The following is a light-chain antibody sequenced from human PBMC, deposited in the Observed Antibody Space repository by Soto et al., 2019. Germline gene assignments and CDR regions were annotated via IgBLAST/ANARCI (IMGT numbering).Light chain of an antibody. V-gene: IGLV1-40*01. Sequence: QSVLTQPPSVSGAPGQRVTISCTGSSSNIGAGYDVHWYQQLPGTAPKLLIYGNSNRPSGVPDRFSGSKSGTSASLAITGLQAEDEADYYCQSYDSSRLVVSGGGTKLTVL. CDR2: GNS. CDR3: QSYDSSRLVV. CDR1: SSNIGAGYD. J-gene: IGLJ2*01.